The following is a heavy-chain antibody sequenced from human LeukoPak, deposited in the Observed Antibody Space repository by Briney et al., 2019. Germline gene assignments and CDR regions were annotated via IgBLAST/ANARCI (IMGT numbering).Heavy chain of an antibody. D-gene: IGHD3-10*01. CDR2: IYSGGST. CDR3: ARDLINYYGSGSYS. J-gene: IGHJ4*02. Sequence: GGSLRLSCAASGFTFSSYGIHWVRQAPGKGLEWVSVIYSGGSTYYADSVKGRFTISRDNSKNTLYLQMNSLRAEDTAVYYCARDLINYYGSGSYSWGQGTLVTVSS. CDR1: GFTFSSYG. V-gene: IGHV3-53*01.